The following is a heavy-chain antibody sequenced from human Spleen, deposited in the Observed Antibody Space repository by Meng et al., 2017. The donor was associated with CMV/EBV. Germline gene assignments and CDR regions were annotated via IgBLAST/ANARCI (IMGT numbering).Heavy chain of an antibody. CDR3: AREGEDYDFWSGYYHYYYYGMDV. V-gene: IGHV3-7*01. Sequence: GGSLRLSCAASGFHFSTYWMSWVRQAPGKALEWVANINQDGSQRNYVDSVKGRFTISRDNAKNSMYLQMNSLRVEDTAVYYCAREGEDYDFWSGYYHYYYYGMDVWGQGTTVTVSS. D-gene: IGHD3-3*01. J-gene: IGHJ6*02. CDR2: INQDGSQR. CDR1: GFHFSTYW.